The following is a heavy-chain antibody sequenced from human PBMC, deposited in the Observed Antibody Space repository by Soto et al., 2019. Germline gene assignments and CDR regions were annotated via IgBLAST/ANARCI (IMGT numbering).Heavy chain of an antibody. D-gene: IGHD3-3*01. V-gene: IGHV4-31*03. Sequence: QVQLQESGPGLVKPSQTLYLTCTVSGGSISSGGYYWSWIRQHPGKGLEWIGYIYYSGSTYYNPSLQSRVTISVDTSKNQFSLKLSSVTSADTAVYYCARDRGITIFGVRSNYFDYWGQGTLVTVSS. CDR1: GGSISSGGYY. CDR3: ARDRGITIFGVRSNYFDY. CDR2: IYYSGST. J-gene: IGHJ4*02.